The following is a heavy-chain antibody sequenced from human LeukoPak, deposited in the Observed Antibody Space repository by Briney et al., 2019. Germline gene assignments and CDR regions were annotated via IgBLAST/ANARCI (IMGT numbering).Heavy chain of an antibody. CDR2: ISYDGSNK. J-gene: IGHJ5*02. V-gene: IGHV3-30*01. Sequence: GGSLRLSCAASGFTFSSYAMHWVRQAPGEGLEWVAVISYDGSNKYYADSVKGRFTISRDNSKNTLYLQMNSLRAEDTAVYYCARDSRHSGSYYLDPWGQGTLVTVSS. D-gene: IGHD1-26*01. CDR1: GFTFSSYA. CDR3: ARDSRHSGSYYLDP.